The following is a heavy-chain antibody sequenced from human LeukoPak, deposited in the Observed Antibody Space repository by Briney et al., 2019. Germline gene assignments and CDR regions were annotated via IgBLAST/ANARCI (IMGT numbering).Heavy chain of an antibody. V-gene: IGHV3-7*01. Sequence: PGGSLRLSCAASGFTFSSYWMSWVRQAPGKGLEWVANIKQDGSEKYYVGSVKGRFTISRDNAKNSLYLQMNSLRAEDTAVYYCASGSSGYYYIEYFQLWGQGTLVTVSS. CDR2: IKQDGSEK. CDR3: ASGSSGYYYIEYFQL. J-gene: IGHJ1*01. D-gene: IGHD3-22*01. CDR1: GFTFSSYW.